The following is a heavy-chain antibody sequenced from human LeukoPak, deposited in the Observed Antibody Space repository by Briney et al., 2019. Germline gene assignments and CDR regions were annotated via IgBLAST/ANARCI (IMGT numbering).Heavy chain of an antibody. D-gene: IGHD2-2*01. CDR2: ISSSGSTI. CDR1: GFTFSDYY. CDR3: ASGPIQDIVVVPAAHSID. J-gene: IGHJ4*02. Sequence: GGSLSLSCAASGFTFSDYYMSWIRQAPGKGLEWVSYISSSGSTIYYADSVKGRFTISRDNAKNSLYLQMNSLRAEDTAVYYCASGPIQDIVVVPAAHSIDWGQGTLVTVSS. V-gene: IGHV3-11*04.